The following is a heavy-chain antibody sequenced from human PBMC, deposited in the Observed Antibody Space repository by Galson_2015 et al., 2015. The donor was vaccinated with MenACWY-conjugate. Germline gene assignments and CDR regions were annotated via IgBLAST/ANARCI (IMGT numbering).Heavy chain of an antibody. J-gene: IGHJ4*02. CDR3: ARDSNWSFDS. CDR1: GFTFNNYW. CDR2: IKADGSFS. V-gene: IGHV3-74*01. D-gene: IGHD6-13*01. Sequence: SLRLSCAASGFTFNNYWMRWVRQPPGKGLEWISYIKADGSFSNYADSVKGRFTISTDNAKNMVYLQMDGLGDEDTAVYFCARDSNWSFDSWGQGTLVTVSS.